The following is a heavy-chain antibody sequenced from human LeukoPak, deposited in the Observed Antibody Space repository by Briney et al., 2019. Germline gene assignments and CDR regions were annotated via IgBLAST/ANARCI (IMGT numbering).Heavy chain of an antibody. D-gene: IGHD6-6*01. CDR3: ARVTDIAARRPGWVQH. Sequence: SETLSLTCTVSGDSISSYNWTWIRQPPGQGLEWIGYIYSSGSTDYNPSLKSRVTFSLDTSKNQFSLKLSSVTAADTAVYYCARVTDIAARRPGWVQHWGQGTLVTVSS. V-gene: IGHV4-59*12. CDR2: IYSSGST. CDR1: GDSISSYN. J-gene: IGHJ1*01.